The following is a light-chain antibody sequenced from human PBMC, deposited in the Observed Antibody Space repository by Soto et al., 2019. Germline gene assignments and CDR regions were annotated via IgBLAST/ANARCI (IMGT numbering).Light chain of an antibody. CDR3: QQYHTSLLT. Sequence: EIVLTQSPGTLSLSPGERATLSCRASQSITSSYLAWYQQKPGQAPRPLIYGASSRATGIPDRFSGSGSGTDFTLTISRLEPEDFAVYYCQQYHTSLLTFGGGTKVEIK. V-gene: IGKV3-20*01. CDR2: GAS. J-gene: IGKJ4*01. CDR1: QSITSSY.